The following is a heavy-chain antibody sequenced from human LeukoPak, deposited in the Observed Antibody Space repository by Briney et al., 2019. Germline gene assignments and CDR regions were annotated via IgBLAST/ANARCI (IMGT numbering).Heavy chain of an antibody. Sequence: SETLSLTCTVSGASITNYYWNWIRQPAGKGLEWIGRIHTSGGTNYNPSLKTRVAMSVDTSKNHFSLKLNSVTAADTAVFYCARSIVARPNYYYYLDVWGKGITVTVSS. V-gene: IGHV4-4*07. CDR2: IHTSGGT. J-gene: IGHJ6*03. D-gene: IGHD6-6*01. CDR1: GASITNYY. CDR3: ARSIVARPNYYYYLDV.